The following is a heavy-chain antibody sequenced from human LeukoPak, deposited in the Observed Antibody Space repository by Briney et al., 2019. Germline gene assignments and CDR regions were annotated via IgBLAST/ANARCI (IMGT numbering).Heavy chain of an antibody. J-gene: IGHJ4*02. CDR1: GFTFSSYS. CDR2: ITRSSSAK. D-gene: IGHD3-16*01. V-gene: IGHV3-48*01. Sequence: GGSLRLSCVASGFTFSSYSMNWVRQAPGKGLEWVSYITRSSSAKFYADSVKGRFTISRDNAENLLYLQMNSLRAEDTAVYYCTRDQGGSDYWGQGTLVTVSS. CDR3: TRDQGGSDY.